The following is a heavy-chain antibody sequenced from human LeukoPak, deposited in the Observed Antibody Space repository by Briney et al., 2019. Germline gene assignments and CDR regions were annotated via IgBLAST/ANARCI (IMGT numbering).Heavy chain of an antibody. CDR1: GGSNSNYF. J-gene: IGHJ2*01. V-gene: IGHV4-4*07. CDR2: IYSSGST. CDR3: ARVATVTTVYWYFDL. D-gene: IGHD4-17*01. Sequence: SETLSLTCTVSGGSNSNYFWSWIRQPAGKGLEWIGRIYSSGSTNYNPSLKSRVTMSVDTSKNQFSLKLSSVTAADTAVYYCARVATVTTVYWYFDLWGRGTLATVSS.